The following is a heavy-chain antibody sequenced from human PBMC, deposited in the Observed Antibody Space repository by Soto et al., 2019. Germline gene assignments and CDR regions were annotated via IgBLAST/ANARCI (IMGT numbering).Heavy chain of an antibody. D-gene: IGHD3-10*02. CDR3: ARQGDYADVRGLYYFDY. Sequence: SETLSLTCTVSGGSISSYYWSWIRQPPGKGLEWIGYIYYSGSTNYNPSLKSRVTISVDTSKNQFSLKLSSVTAADTAVYYCARQGDYADVRGLYYFDYWGQRTLVTVSS. V-gene: IGHV4-59*08. CDR1: GGSISSYY. CDR2: IYYSGST. J-gene: IGHJ4*02.